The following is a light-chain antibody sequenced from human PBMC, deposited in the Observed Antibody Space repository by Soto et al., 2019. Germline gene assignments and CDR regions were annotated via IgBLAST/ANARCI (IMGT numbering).Light chain of an antibody. CDR3: QAWDSSTVV. CDR2: QDS. Sequence: SYELTQPPSVSVSPGQTASITCSGDKLGDKYACWYQQKPGQSPVLVIYQDSKRPSGIPERFSGSNSGNTATLTISGTHAMDEADYFSQAWDSSTVVFCGGTRLTVL. J-gene: IGLJ2*01. CDR1: KLGDKY. V-gene: IGLV3-1*01.